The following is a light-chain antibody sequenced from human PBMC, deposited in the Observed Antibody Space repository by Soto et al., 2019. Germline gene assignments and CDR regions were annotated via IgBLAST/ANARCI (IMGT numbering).Light chain of an antibody. V-gene: IGKV3-15*01. Sequence: EIVMTQSPAILSVSPGERATLSCRASQRVSSNLAWYQQKPGQAPSLLIYGASTRATGIPARFSGYGSGTHFTLTISSLESEDFAVYYCQHYNDWPYTFGQGTKLEIK. CDR2: GAS. CDR1: QRVSSN. J-gene: IGKJ2*01. CDR3: QHYNDWPYT.